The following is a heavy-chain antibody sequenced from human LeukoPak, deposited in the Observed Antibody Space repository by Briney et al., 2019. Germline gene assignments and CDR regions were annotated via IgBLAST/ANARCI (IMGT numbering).Heavy chain of an antibody. J-gene: IGHJ6*02. D-gene: IGHD1-26*01. CDR2: ISYSGST. Sequence: PSETLSLTCTVSGGSISSYYWSWIRQPSGKGLEWIGYISYSGSTDCNPSLKSRVTISEDTSKNQFSLKLSSVTAADTAVYYCARERRSGSYPGMDVWGQGTTVTVSS. CDR3: ARERRSGSYPGMDV. V-gene: IGHV4-59*01. CDR1: GGSISSYY.